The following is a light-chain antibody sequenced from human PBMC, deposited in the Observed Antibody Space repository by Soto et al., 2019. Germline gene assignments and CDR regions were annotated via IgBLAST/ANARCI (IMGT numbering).Light chain of an antibody. CDR1: QSVSSSF. CDR3: QQYGSSPPLT. V-gene: IGKV3D-20*01. J-gene: IGKJ5*01. CDR2: DAS. Sequence: DIVLTQSPATLSLSPGERATLSCGASQSVSSSFLAWYQQKPGLAPRLLIYDASSRAPGIPDRFSGSGSGTDFSLTISRLEPADFAVYYCQQYGSSPPLTFGQGTRLEIK.